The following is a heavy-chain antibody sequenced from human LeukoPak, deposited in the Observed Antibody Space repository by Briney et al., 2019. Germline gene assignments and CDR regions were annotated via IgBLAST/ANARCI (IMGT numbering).Heavy chain of an antibody. CDR1: GFTFSSYA. J-gene: IGHJ5*02. V-gene: IGHV3-23*01. Sequence: RGSLRLSCAASGFTFSSYAMSWVRQAPGKGLEWVSAISGSGGSTYYADSVKGRFTISRDNSKNTLYLQMNSLRAEDTAVYYCAKDRADYYGSGGHHNWFDPWGQGTLVTVSS. D-gene: IGHD3-10*01. CDR2: ISGSGGST. CDR3: AKDRADYYGSGGHHNWFDP.